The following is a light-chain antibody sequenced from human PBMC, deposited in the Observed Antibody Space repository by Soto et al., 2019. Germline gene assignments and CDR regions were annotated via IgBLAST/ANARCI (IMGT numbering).Light chain of an antibody. CDR1: QNLLYSSDNKDY. CDR2: WAS. J-gene: IGKJ1*01. CDR3: QQYYSTPPT. Sequence: DIVMTQSPDSLAVSLGERATINCKSSQNLLYSSDNKDYLAWYQQKPGQPPKLLINWASTRESGVPGRFSGSGSGTDFTLTISSLQAEDVAVYYCQQYYSTPPTFGQGTKVEIK. V-gene: IGKV4-1*01.